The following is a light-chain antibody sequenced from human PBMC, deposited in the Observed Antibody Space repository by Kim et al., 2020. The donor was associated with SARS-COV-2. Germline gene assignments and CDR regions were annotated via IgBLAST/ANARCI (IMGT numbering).Light chain of an antibody. CDR2: AAS. CDR3: QQLDTYPIT. V-gene: IGKV1-9*01. Sequence: ASVGDRVTITCRASQGIGSDLAWHHQGPGKAPKLLIYAASTLQSGVPSRFSGSGSGTTFTLTISSLQPEDFATYYCQQLDTYPITFGQGTRLEIK. J-gene: IGKJ5*01. CDR1: QGIGSD.